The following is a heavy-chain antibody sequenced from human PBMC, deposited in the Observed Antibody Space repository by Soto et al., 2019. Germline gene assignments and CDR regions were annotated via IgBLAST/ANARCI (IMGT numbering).Heavy chain of an antibody. CDR3: AKDQEWLGLFDY. D-gene: IGHD6-19*01. CDR1: GFTFSSYA. CDR2: ISGSGGST. Sequence: PGGSLRLSCAASGFTFSSYAVSWVRQAPGKGLEWVSAISGSGGSTYYADSVKGRFTISRDNSKNTLYLQMNSLRAEDTAVYYCAKDQEWLGLFDYWGQGTLVTVSS. V-gene: IGHV3-23*01. J-gene: IGHJ4*02.